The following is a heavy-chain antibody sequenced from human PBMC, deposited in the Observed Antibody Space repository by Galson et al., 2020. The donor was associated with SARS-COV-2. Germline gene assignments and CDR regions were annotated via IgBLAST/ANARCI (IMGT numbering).Heavy chain of an antibody. CDR2: IDYSGST. Sequence: SETLSLTCTVSGASISRADYYWTWIRQSPGRGLEWIGYIDYSGSTYYNPSLKSRVDISLETSKNQYSLKLTSVTAADTAVFYCARGIGYYDTSGLDYWGQGTLVTVSS. D-gene: IGHD3-22*01. V-gene: IGHV4-30-4*01. CDR3: ARGIGYYDTSGLDY. CDR1: GASISRADYY. J-gene: IGHJ4*02.